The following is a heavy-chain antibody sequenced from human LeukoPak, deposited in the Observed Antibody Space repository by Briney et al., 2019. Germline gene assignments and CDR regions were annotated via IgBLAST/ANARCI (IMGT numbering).Heavy chain of an antibody. CDR1: GGSISSGSYY. D-gene: IGHD1-26*01. CDR3: ARVSGSYYAEIDY. CDR2: IYTSGST. Sequence: SQTLSLTCTVSGGSISSGSYYWSWIRQPAGKGLEWIGRIYTSGSTNYNPSLKSRVTISVDTSKNQFSLKLSSVTAADTAVYYCARVSGSYYAEIDYWGQGTLVTVSS. J-gene: IGHJ4*02. V-gene: IGHV4-61*02.